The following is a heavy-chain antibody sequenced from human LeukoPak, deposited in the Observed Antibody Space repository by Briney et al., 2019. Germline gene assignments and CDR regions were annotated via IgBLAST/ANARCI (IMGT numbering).Heavy chain of an antibody. J-gene: IGHJ4*02. CDR2: IYPGDSDT. CDR3: ARPAVAATPYFDY. CDR1: GYIFTSYW. D-gene: IGHD2-15*01. V-gene: IGHV5-51*01. Sequence: GESLKISCKGSGYIFTSYWIGWVRQMPGKGLEWMGIIYPGDSDTRYSPSFQGQVTISADKSISTAYLQWSSLKASDTAMYYCARPAVAATPYFDYWGQGTLVTVSS.